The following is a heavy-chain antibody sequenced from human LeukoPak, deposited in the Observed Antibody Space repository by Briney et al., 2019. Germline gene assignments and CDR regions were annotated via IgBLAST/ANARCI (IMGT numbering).Heavy chain of an antibody. D-gene: IGHD3-22*01. CDR1: GFTFDVYA. CDR2: ISWDGGST. J-gene: IGHJ4*02. CDR3: AKPYYDSSGYYYFDY. V-gene: IGHV3-43D*04. Sequence: GGSLRLSCAASGFTFDVYAMHWVRQAPGKGLEWVSLISWDGGSTYYADSVKGRFTISRDNSKNSLYLQMNSLRAEDTALYYCAKPYYDSSGYYYFDYWGQGTLVTVSS.